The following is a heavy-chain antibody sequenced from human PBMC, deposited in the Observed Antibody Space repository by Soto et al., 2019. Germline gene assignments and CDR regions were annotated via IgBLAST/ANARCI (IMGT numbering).Heavy chain of an antibody. CDR2: ISSSGNTI. CDR3: ARSPFLECN. Sequence: EVQLVESGGGLVQPGGSLRLSCAASGFTFSAYEMNWVRQAPGKGLEWVPYISSSGNTIYYADSVKGRFTISRDNAKNSLFLQMNSLRVEDTAFYYCARSPFLECNWAQGTLVTVSS. CDR1: GFTFSAYE. D-gene: IGHD3-3*02. V-gene: IGHV3-48*03. J-gene: IGHJ4*02.